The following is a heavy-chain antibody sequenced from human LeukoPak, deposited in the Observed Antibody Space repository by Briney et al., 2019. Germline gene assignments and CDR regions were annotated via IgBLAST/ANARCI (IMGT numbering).Heavy chain of an antibody. Sequence: GGCLRLSCADPGFSFSDSTIHSVRQASGTGLEWVARIRSKVKSYATSYAASVKGRFTIPRDGSKNTVYLQINSLKTEDSAIYYCTARSDTYGHFNYWGQGTLVTVCS. V-gene: IGHV3-73*01. CDR1: GFSFSDST. CDR3: TARSDTYGHFNY. J-gene: IGHJ4*02. D-gene: IGHD5-18*01. CDR2: IRSKVKSYAT.